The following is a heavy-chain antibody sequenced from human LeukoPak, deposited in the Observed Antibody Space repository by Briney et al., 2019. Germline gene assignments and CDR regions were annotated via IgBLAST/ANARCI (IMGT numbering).Heavy chain of an antibody. Sequence: GGSLRLSCAASGFTFSSYSMNWVRQAPGKGLEWVSYISSSSSTISYADSVKGRFTISRDNAKNSLYLQMNSLRDEDTAVYYCARVPSYYYDSSGYPGYYYYYGMDVWGQGTTVTVSS. V-gene: IGHV3-48*02. D-gene: IGHD3-22*01. CDR3: ARVPSYYYDSSGYPGYYYYYGMDV. CDR2: ISSSSSTI. J-gene: IGHJ6*02. CDR1: GFTFSSYS.